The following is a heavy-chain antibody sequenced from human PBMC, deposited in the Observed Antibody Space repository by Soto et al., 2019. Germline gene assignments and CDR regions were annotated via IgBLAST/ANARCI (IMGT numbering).Heavy chain of an antibody. CDR1: GGTFSSYA. V-gene: IGHV1-69*13. Sequence: SVKVSCKASGGTFSSYAISWVRQAPGQGLEWMGGIIPIFGTANYAQKFQGRVTITADESTSTAYMELSGLRSEDTAVYYCARAPEYSSSWYYFDYWGHGTLVTVSS. CDR3: ARAPEYSSSWYYFDY. D-gene: IGHD6-13*01. J-gene: IGHJ4*01. CDR2: IIPIFGTA.